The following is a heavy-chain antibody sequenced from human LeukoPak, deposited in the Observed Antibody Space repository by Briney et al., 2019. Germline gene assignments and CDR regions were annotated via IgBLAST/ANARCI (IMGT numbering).Heavy chain of an antibody. CDR1: GGSISSSSYY. J-gene: IGHJ4*02. CDR2: IYYSGST. D-gene: IGHD3-10*01. CDR3: ARGGVLWFGEYTYFDY. Sequence: SETLSLTCTVSGGSISSSSYYWGWIRQPPGKGLEWIGSIYYSGSTYYNPSLKSRVTISVDTSKNQFSLKLSSVTAADTAVYYCARGGVLWFGEYTYFDYWGQGTLVTVSS. V-gene: IGHV4-39*07.